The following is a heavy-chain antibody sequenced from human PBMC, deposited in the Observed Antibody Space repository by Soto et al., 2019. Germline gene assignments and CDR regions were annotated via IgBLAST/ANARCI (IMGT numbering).Heavy chain of an antibody. D-gene: IGHD2-21*01. CDR1: GFTFSTYA. Sequence: EVQLLESGGGSVQPGGSLRLSCVASGFTFSTYAMSWVRQAPGRGLEGVAGIDGSSSTTFYRESVKGRFTISRDNSRNTVYLQMNNLRGDDTAIYYCAKDDGLSHVVPTEYPIVYWGQGTPVTVSS. V-gene: IGHV3-23*01. CDR2: IDGSSSTT. J-gene: IGHJ4*02. CDR3: AKDDGLSHVVPTEYPIVY.